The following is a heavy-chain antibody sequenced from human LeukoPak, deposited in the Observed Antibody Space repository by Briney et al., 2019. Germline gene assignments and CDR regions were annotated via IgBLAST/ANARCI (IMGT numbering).Heavy chain of an antibody. J-gene: IGHJ4*02. Sequence: PSETLSLTCTVSGGSISSHYWSWIRQPPGKGLEWIGYTYYSGSTNYNPSLKSRVTISVDTSKNQFSLKLSSVTAADTAVYYCARGTVWSGLDYWGQGTLVTVSS. V-gene: IGHV4-59*11. CDR3: ARGTVWSGLDY. D-gene: IGHD3-3*01. CDR1: GGSISSHY. CDR2: TYYSGST.